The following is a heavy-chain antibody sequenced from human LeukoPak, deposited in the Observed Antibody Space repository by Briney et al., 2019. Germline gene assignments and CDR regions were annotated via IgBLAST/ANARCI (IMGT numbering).Heavy chain of an antibody. CDR3: ARLRRRDDAFDI. J-gene: IGHJ3*02. CDR2: IYYSGST. CDR1: GGSISSSSYY. V-gene: IGHV4-39*01. Sequence: SETLSLTCTVSGGSISSSSYYWGWIRQPPGKGLEWIGSIYYSGSTYYNPSLKSRVTISVDTSKNQFSLKLSSVTAADTAVYYCARLRRRDDAFDIWGQGTMVTVSS.